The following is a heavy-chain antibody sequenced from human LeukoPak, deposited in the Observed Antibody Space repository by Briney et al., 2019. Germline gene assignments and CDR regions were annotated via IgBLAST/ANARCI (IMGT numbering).Heavy chain of an antibody. V-gene: IGHV1-8*01. CDR1: GYTFTSYY. CDR3: AREDYYDSGSSDY. CDR2: MNPNSGNT. J-gene: IGHJ4*02. D-gene: IGHD3-22*01. Sequence: VASVKVSCKASGYTFTSYYMHWVRQATGQGLEWMGWMNPNSGNTAYAQKFQGRVTITRNTSISTAYMELSSLRSEDTAVYYCAREDYYDSGSSDYWGQGTLVTVSS.